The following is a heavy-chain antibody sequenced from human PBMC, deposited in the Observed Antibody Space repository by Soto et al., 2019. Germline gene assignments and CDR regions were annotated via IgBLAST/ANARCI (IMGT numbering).Heavy chain of an antibody. V-gene: IGHV3-23*01. Sequence: GESLKISCAASGFTFSSYAMSWVRQAPGKGLEWVSAISGSGGSTYYADSVKGRFTISRDNSKNTLYLQMNSLRAEDTAVYYCAKDQNTIFGVVIINYYYYYMDVWGKGTTVTVSS. CDR1: GFTFSSYA. CDR2: ISGSGGST. D-gene: IGHD3-3*01. J-gene: IGHJ6*03. CDR3: AKDQNTIFGVVIINYYYYYMDV.